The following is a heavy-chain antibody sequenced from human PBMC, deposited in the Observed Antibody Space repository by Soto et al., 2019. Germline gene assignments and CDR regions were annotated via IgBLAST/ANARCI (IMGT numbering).Heavy chain of an antibody. CDR3: ARGERNSRYGSGSYYNFGLHPYYYDYGMDV. V-gene: IGHV4-34*01. Sequence: PWETLAITCAVYGGSFSGYYWSWIRQPPGKGLEWIGEINHSGSTNYNPSLKSRVTISVDTSKNQFSLKLSSVTAADTAVYYYARGERNSRYGSGSYYNFGLHPYYYDYGMDVWGQGTTVTVSS. J-gene: IGHJ6*02. CDR1: GGSFSGYY. CDR2: INHSGST. D-gene: IGHD3-10*01.